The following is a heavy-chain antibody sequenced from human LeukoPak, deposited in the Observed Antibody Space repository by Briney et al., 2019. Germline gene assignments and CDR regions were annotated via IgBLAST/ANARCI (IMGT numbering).Heavy chain of an antibody. CDR2: ISAYNGNT. D-gene: IGHD3-3*01. CDR1: GYTFTSYG. J-gene: IGHJ6*03. Sequence: HGASVKVSCKASGYTFTSYGISWVRQAPGQGLDWMGWISAYNGNTNYAQKLQGRVTMTTDTSTSTAYMELRSLRSDDTAVYYCARDQVTIFGPYMDVWGKGTTVTVSS. CDR3: ARDQVTIFGPYMDV. V-gene: IGHV1-18*01.